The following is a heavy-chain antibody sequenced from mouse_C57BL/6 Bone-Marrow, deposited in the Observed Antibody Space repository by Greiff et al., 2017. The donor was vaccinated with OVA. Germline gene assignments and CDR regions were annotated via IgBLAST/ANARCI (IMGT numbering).Heavy chain of an antibody. CDR2: IYPGDGDT. Sequence: VHLVESGPELVKPGASVKISCKASGYAFSSSWMNWVKQRPGKGLEWIGRIYPGDGDTNYNGKFKGKATLTADKSSSPAYMQLSSLTSEDSAVYCCGRKGGFRDWGQGTLVTVSA. J-gene: IGHJ3*01. V-gene: IGHV1-82*01. CDR1: GYAFSSSW. CDR3: GRKGGFRD.